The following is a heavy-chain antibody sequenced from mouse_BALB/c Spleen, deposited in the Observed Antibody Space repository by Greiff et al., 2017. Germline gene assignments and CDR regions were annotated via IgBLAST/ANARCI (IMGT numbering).Heavy chain of an antibody. Sequence: EVKLVESGAELVRSGASVKLSCTASGFNIKDYYMHWVKQRPEQGLEWIGWIDPENGDTEYAPKFQGKATMTADTSSNTAYLQLSSLTSEDTAVYYCNALYYRYDGGYYAMDYWGQGTSVTVSS. D-gene: IGHD2-14*01. CDR1: GFNIKDYY. CDR3: NALYYRYDGGYYAMDY. CDR2: IDPENGDT. V-gene: IGHV14-4*02. J-gene: IGHJ4*01.